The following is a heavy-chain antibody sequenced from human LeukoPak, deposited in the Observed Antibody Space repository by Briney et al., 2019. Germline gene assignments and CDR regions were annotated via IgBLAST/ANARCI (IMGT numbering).Heavy chain of an antibody. CDR3: ARGRVSSSTWYSTYYYFFYMDF. CDR2: VDHTGST. J-gene: IGHJ6*03. V-gene: IGHV4-59*01. Sequence: SETLSLTCTISGGSMNKFYWSWIRQPPGKGLEWIGYVDHTGSTKFNPSLNGRVSISRDTSNNFFSLRLRSVTAADTAVYFCARGRVSSSTWYSTYYYFFYMDFWGKGTTVTVSS. CDR1: GGSMNKFY. D-gene: IGHD4-11*01.